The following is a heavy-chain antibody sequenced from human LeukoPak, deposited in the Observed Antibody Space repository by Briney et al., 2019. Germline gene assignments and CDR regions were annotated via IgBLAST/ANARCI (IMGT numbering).Heavy chain of an antibody. CDR2: IYYSGGT. D-gene: IGHD3-22*01. V-gene: IGHV4-38-2*02. J-gene: IGHJ4*02. CDR3: ALDGVNYYGSTGYYYV. Sequence: SETLSLTCTVSGASMSSRDYWGWIRQPPGRGLEWLGNIYYSGGTHYNPSLKSRVTMSVDTSKNQLSLKLSSVTAADTAVYFCALDGVNYYGSTGYYYVWGQGTLVTVSS. CDR1: GASMSSRDY.